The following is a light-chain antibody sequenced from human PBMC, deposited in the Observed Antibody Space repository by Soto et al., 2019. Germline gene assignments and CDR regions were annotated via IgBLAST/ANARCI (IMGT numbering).Light chain of an antibody. V-gene: IGLV1-44*01. CDR1: SSNIGSNT. CDR3: AAWDDSLNGVV. Sequence: QSVLTQPPSASGTPGQRVTISCSGSSSNIGSNTVNWYQQLPGTAPKLLIYSNNHRPSGVPDRFSGSKSGTSASLAISGLQSDDEAYYYCAAWDDSLNGVVFGGGTKLTVL. J-gene: IGLJ2*01. CDR2: SNN.